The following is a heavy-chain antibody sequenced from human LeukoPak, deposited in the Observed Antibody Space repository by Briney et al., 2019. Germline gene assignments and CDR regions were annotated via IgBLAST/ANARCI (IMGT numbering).Heavy chain of an antibody. CDR3: ARDEGEGIAAHSYHNAFDI. D-gene: IGHD6-13*01. CDR2: IYYSGST. V-gene: IGHV4-39*07. J-gene: IGHJ3*02. CDR1: GGSISSSSYY. Sequence: SETLSLTCTVSGGSISSSSYYWGWIRQPPGKGLEWIGSIYYSGSTYYNPSLQSRVTISVDTSKNQFSLKLSSVTAADTAVYYCARDEGEGIAAHSYHNAFDIWGQGTMVTVSS.